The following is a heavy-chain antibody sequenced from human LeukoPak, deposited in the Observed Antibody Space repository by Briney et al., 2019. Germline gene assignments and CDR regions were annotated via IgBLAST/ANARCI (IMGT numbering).Heavy chain of an antibody. V-gene: IGHV4-34*01. CDR3: ARDPGGVGATAFDI. CDR1: GGSFSGYY. Sequence: SETLSLTCAVYGGSFSGYYWSWIRQPPGKGLEWIGEINHSGSTNYNPSLKSRVTISVDTSKNQFSLKLSSVTAADTAVYYCARDPGGVGATAFDIWGQGTMVTVSS. J-gene: IGHJ3*02. D-gene: IGHD1-26*01. CDR2: INHSGST.